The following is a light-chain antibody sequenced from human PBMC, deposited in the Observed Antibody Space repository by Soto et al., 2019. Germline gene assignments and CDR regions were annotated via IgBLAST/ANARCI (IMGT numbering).Light chain of an antibody. V-gene: IGLV3-21*04. CDR3: QVWDRSSAHVV. CDR2: YDS. CDR1: NIGGKS. Sequence: SYELTQPPSVSVAPGKTARITCGGNNIGGKSVLWYQQKPGQAPVLVIFYDSDRPSGIPERISGSNSGNTATLTISRVEAGDEAHYYCQVWDRSSAHVVFGGGTKVTVL. J-gene: IGLJ2*01.